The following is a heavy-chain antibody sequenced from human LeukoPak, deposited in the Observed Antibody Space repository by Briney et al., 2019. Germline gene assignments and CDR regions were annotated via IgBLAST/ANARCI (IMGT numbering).Heavy chain of an antibody. CDR1: GYTFISYG. D-gene: IGHD3-3*01. CDR2: INTYNGNT. CDR3: AKDAYDLPYYFDY. J-gene: IGHJ4*02. V-gene: IGHV1-18*01. Sequence: ASVKVSCKSSGYTFISYGFTWVRQAPGQGLEWMGWINTYNGNTNYAQNLQGRVTMTTDTSTNTAYMELRSLRSDDTAVYYCAKDAYDLPYYFDYWGQGTLVTVSS.